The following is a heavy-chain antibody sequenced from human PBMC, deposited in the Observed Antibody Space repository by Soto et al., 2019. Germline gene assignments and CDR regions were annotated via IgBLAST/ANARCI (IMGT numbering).Heavy chain of an antibody. V-gene: IGHV3-30-3*01. Sequence: ESGVGVVQPGRSLRLYCAASGFTFSYHALNWVRQAPGKGLEWVAVISYDGDNKYIAESVKGRFTISRDNSKNTVSLQMNSRRTEATAMYFCARGTTTSAFSAMDVWGQGTTVTVSS. CDR1: GFTFSYHA. CDR2: ISYDGDNK. D-gene: IGHD1-1*01. CDR3: ARGTTTSAFSAMDV. J-gene: IGHJ6*02.